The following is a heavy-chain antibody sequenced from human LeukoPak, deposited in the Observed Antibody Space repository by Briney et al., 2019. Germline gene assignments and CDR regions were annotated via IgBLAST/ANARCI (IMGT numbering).Heavy chain of an antibody. J-gene: IGHJ4*02. CDR2: INPNSGGT. Sequence: ASVKVSCKASGYTFTGYYMHWVRQAPGQGLEWMGRINPNSGGTNYAQKFQGRVTMTRDTSISTAYMELSRLRSDDTAVYYCARDDSRPYYYDRSGYVYWGQGTLVTVSS. D-gene: IGHD3-22*01. CDR3: ARDDSRPYYYDRSGYVY. V-gene: IGHV1-2*06. CDR1: GYTFTGYY.